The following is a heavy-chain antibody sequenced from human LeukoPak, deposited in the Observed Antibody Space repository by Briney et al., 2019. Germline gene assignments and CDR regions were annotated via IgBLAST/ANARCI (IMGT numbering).Heavy chain of an antibody. CDR2: IIPNFGTA. V-gene: IGHV1-69*01. J-gene: IGHJ5*02. CDR1: GGTFSSYA. Sequence: GSSVKVSCKASGGTFSSYAISWVRQAPGQGLEWMGGIIPNFGTANYAQKFQGRVTITADESTSTAYMELSSLRSEDTAVYYCARELQGYSYGYVNWFDPWGQGTLVTVSS. CDR3: ARELQGYSYGYVNWFDP. D-gene: IGHD5-18*01.